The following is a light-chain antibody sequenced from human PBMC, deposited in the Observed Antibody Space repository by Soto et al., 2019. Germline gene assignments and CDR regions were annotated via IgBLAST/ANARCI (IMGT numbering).Light chain of an antibody. CDR1: QSVSSYY. J-gene: IGKJ1*01. Sequence: EIVLTQSPGTLSLSPGERATLSCRASQSVSSYYLAWYQQKPGLAPRLLIYAASSRATGIPDRFSGGGSGTDFTLTISRLEPEDFAVYYCQQCGSSPWTFGQGTKLEIK. CDR2: AAS. V-gene: IGKV3-20*01. CDR3: QQCGSSPWT.